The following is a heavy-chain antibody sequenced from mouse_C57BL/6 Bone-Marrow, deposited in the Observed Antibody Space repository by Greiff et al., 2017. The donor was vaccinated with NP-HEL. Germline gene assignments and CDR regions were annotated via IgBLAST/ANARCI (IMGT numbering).Heavy chain of an antibody. CDR2: IDPSDSYT. D-gene: IGHD1-1*01. V-gene: IGHV1-69*01. CDR1: GYTLTSYW. Sequence: QVQLQQPGAELVMPGASVKLSCKASGYTLTSYWMHWVKQRPGQGLEWIGEIDPSDSYTNYNQKFKGKSTLTVDKSSSTAYMQLSSLTSEDSAVYYCAREDYYGSSPTWFAYWGQGTLVTVSA. CDR3: AREDYYGSSPTWFAY. J-gene: IGHJ3*01.